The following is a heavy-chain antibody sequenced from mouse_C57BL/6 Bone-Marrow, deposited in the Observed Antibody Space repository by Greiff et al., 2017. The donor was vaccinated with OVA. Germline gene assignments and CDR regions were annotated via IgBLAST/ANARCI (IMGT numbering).Heavy chain of an antibody. J-gene: IGHJ4*01. CDR3: ARDYGPGDY. V-gene: IGHV5-6*01. CDR1: GFTFSSYG. D-gene: IGHD1-2*01. CDR2: ISSGGSYT. Sequence: EVKLMESGGDLVKPGGSLKLSCAASGFTFSSYGMSWVRQTPDKRLEWVATISSGGSYTYYPDSVKGRFTISRDNAKNTLYLQMSSLKSEDTAMYYCARDYGPGDYWGQGTSVTVSS.